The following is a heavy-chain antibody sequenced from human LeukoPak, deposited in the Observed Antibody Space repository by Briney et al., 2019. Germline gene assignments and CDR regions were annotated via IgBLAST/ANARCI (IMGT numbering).Heavy chain of an antibody. J-gene: IGHJ4*02. CDR1: GFTFGDYA. Sequence: PGGSLRLSCTASGFTFGDYAMSWVRQAPGKGLEWVGFIRSKTYDGTTEYAASVKGRFTISRDDPKRIAYLQMNSLKTDDTAVYYCTRVWLQYFDYWGQGTLITVSS. CDR2: IRSKTYDGTT. D-gene: IGHD5-24*01. V-gene: IGHV3-49*04. CDR3: TRVWLQYFDY.